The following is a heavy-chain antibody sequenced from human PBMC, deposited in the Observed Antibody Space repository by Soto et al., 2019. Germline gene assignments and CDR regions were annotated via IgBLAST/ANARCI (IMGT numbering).Heavy chain of an antibody. CDR3: ARDGIAAAGIRGLSLFDP. CDR2: ISSSSSYI. J-gene: IGHJ5*02. V-gene: IGHV3-21*01. Sequence: EVQLVESGGGLVKPGGSLRLSCAASGFTFSSYSMNWVRQAPGKGLEWVSSISSSSSYIYYADSVKGRFTISRDNAKNSLYLQMNSLRAEDTAVYYCARDGIAAAGIRGLSLFDPWGQGTLVTVSS. CDR1: GFTFSSYS. D-gene: IGHD6-13*01.